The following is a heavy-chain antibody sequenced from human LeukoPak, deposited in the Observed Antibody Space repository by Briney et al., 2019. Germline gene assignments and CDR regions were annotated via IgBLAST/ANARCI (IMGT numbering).Heavy chain of an antibody. CDR3: ARFTPQGYGWGGYNRFDP. J-gene: IGHJ5*02. CDR1: GGSISSSSYY. CDR2: IYYSGST. V-gene: IGHV4-39*07. Sequence: SETLSLTCTVSGGSISSSSYYWGWIRQPPGKGLEWIGSIYYSGSTNYNPSLKSRVTISVDTSKNQFSLNLTSVTAADTAVYYCARFTPQGYGWGGYNRFDPWGQGTLVTVSS. D-gene: IGHD3-16*01.